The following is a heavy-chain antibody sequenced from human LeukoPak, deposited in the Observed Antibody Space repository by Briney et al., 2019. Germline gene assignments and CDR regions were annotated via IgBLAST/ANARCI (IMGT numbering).Heavy chain of an antibody. Sequence: GGSLRLSCATSEFTFSRYSMYWVRQAPGKGLEYVANINQDGSEKYYVDSVKGRFTISRDNAKNSLYLQMNSLRAEDTAVYYCAGGSSGLWGQGTMVTVSS. CDR2: INQDGSEK. CDR1: EFTFSRYS. CDR3: AGGSSGL. V-gene: IGHV3-7*01. D-gene: IGHD3-22*01. J-gene: IGHJ3*01.